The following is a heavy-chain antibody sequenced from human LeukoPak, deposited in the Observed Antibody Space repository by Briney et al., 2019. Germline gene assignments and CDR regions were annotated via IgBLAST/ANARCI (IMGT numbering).Heavy chain of an antibody. CDR1: GFTFSNYA. Sequence: GGSLRLSCAASGFTFSNYAMSWVRQAPGKGLEWVSTISGSGGNTYYADSVKGRFTISRDNSKNTLYLQMNSLRAEDTAVYYCGGPITMIIVKPDAFDIGGKGKMVTVFS. V-gene: IGHV3-23*01. CDR3: GGPITMIIVKPDAFDI. J-gene: IGHJ3*02. CDR2: ISGSGGNT. D-gene: IGHD3-22*01.